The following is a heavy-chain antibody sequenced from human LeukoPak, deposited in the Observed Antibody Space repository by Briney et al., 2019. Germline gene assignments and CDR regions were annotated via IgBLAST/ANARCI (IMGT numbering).Heavy chain of an antibody. V-gene: IGHV4-59*01. CDR2: IYYTGST. Sequence: SETLSLTCTVSGGSISSYYWSWIRQPPGKGLEWIGYIYYTGSTYYNPSLKSRVTISEDTSKNQFSLKLSSVTAADAAVYYCGRDRIVGAREEIDYWGRGTLVSVSS. CDR3: GRDRIVGAREEIDY. J-gene: IGHJ4*02. CDR1: GGSISSYY. D-gene: IGHD1-26*01.